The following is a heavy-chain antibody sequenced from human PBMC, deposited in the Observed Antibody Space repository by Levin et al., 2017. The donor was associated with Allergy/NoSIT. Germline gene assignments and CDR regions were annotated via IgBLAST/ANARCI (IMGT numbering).Heavy chain of an antibody. Sequence: GGSLRLSCKISGHSSSTYWINWVRQMPGRGLEWMGRIDPTDSYTNYNPSFEGQVTISADKSISTAYLQWSSLKASDTAMYYCATPDWTFSIHDAFEVWGHGTRVIVSS. CDR1: GHSSSTYW. J-gene: IGHJ3*01. V-gene: IGHV5-10-1*01. CDR3: ATPDWTFSIHDAFEV. D-gene: IGHD2/OR15-2a*01. CDR2: IDPTDSYT.